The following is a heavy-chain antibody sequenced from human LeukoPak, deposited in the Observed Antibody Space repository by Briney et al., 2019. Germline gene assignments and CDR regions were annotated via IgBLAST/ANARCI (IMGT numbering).Heavy chain of an antibody. J-gene: IGHJ3*02. Sequence: SETLTLTCTVSGGSISSYYWSWIRQPPGKGLEWIGYIYYSGSTNYNPSLKSRVTISADTSNNQLSLKLNYVTAADTAVYYCARGFGVGAFDIWGQGTMVTVSS. CDR3: ARGFGVGAFDI. CDR1: GGSISSYY. D-gene: IGHD3-16*01. V-gene: IGHV4-59*12. CDR2: IYYSGST.